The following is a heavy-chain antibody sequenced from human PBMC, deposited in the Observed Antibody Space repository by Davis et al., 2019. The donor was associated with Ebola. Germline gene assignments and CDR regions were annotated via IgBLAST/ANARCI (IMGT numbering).Heavy chain of an antibody. CDR1: GFTFSDYG. Sequence: GESLKISCAASGFTFSDYGMSWVRQAPGKGLEWVSGVTGSSDRYYADSVKGRFTISRDNSKNTVYMQMHNLRAEDTAVYYCASREVGLHNLYWGEGTLVSVSS. CDR3: ASREVGLHNLY. D-gene: IGHD1-26*01. J-gene: IGHJ4*02. V-gene: IGHV3-23*01. CDR2: VTGSSDR.